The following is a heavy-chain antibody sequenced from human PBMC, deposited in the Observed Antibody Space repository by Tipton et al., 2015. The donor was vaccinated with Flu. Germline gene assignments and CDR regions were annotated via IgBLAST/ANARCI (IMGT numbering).Heavy chain of an antibody. V-gene: IGHV4-59*01. Sequence: LTLTCTVSGGSISSYYWSWIRQPPGKGLEWIGYIYYSGSTNYNPSLKSRVTISVDTSKNQFSLKLSSVTAADTAVYYCARVALRSDYYGSGTIPRYFAFDIWGQGTMVTVSS. J-gene: IGHJ3*02. D-gene: IGHD3-10*01. CDR2: IYYSGST. CDR1: GGSISSYY. CDR3: ARVALRSDYYGSGTIPRYFAFDI.